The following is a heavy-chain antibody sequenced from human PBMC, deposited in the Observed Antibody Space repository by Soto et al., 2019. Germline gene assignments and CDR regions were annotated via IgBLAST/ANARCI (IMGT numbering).Heavy chain of an antibody. CDR2: INSDGSST. D-gene: IGHD3-10*01. Sequence: EVQLVESGGGLVQPGGSLRLSCAASGFTFSSYWMHWVRQAPGKGLVWVSRINSDGSSTNYADSVKGQFTISRDNAKNTLYLQMKSLRAEDTAVYYCGRGASGSYRLDYWGQGTLVTVSS. J-gene: IGHJ4*01. CDR3: GRGASGSYRLDY. CDR1: GFTFSSYW. V-gene: IGHV3-74*01.